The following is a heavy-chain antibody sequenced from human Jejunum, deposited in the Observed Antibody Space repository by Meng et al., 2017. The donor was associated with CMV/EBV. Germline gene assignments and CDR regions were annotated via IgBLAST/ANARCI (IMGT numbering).Heavy chain of an antibody. V-gene: IGHV3-53*01. CDR1: RFTVNSIY. CDR2: LYTGGSS. Sequence: AVSRFTVNSIYLSWVRQAPGKGLEWVSTLYTGGSSFYRDSVEGRFVISRDTSKNTLYLQMNSLRPEDTAIYYCAKGEGRPHYYFDYWGQGTLVTVSS. CDR3: AKGEGRPHYYFDY. J-gene: IGHJ4*02. D-gene: IGHD1-26*01.